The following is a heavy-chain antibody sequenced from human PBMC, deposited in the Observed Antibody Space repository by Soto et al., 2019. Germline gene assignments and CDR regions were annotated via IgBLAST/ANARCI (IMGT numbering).Heavy chain of an antibody. D-gene: IGHD1-1*01. CDR3: ASDRSNSPDFLVT. J-gene: IGHJ4*02. CDR1: GGSINNYEYY. Sequence: SETLSLTCRVSGGSINNYEYYWTWIRQPPGEGLEWIGHIYYTGSTSYNPSLKSRVTISLDTSKNQFSLKVNSVSAADAAVYYCASDRSNSPDFLVTGGQGALVTVSS. CDR2: IYYTGST. V-gene: IGHV4-30-4*01.